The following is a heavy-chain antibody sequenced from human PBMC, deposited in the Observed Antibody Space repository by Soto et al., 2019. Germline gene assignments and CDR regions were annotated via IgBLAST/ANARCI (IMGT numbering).Heavy chain of an antibody. D-gene: IGHD3-10*01. CDR3: ARDGRRIGEFQSDY. Sequence: GGSLRLSCAASGFTFSDYYMSWIRQAPGKGLEWVSHISSTGITTYYAASVEGRFTISRDNAKNSLYLQMNSLRAEDTAVYYCARDGRRIGEFQSDYWGQGTLVTVPQ. CDR1: GFTFSDYY. J-gene: IGHJ4*02. CDR2: ISSTGITT. V-gene: IGHV3-11*01.